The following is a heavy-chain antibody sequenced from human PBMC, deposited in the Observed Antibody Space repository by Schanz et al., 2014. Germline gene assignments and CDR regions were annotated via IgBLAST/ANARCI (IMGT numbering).Heavy chain of an antibody. Sequence: QVQLQQWGAGLLKPSETLSLTCAFSGGSFSGYWWTWVRQSPGKGLEWIGEVNHGGYTNYNPSLKSRVTVSVDMSKKQFPLRLSSVTAADTAAYYCATWSETRLFHNWGQGTLVTVSS. CDR3: ATWSETRLFHN. J-gene: IGHJ4*02. CDR2: VNHGGYT. D-gene: IGHD1-7*01. V-gene: IGHV4-34*01. CDR1: GGSFSGYW.